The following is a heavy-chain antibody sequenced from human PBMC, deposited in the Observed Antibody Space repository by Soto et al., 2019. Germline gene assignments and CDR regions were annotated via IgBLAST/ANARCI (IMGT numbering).Heavy chain of an antibody. J-gene: IGHJ4*02. D-gene: IGHD2-21*02. Sequence: PGGSLRLSCTASGFTFSTYWMHWVRQAPGKGLVWVSRINIDGSTTTYADAVKGRFSISRDNAKNTLFLEVNSLRAEDTAVYYCARALGDFDEYWGQGTLVTVSS. CDR2: INIDGSTT. V-gene: IGHV3-74*01. CDR3: ARALGDFDEY. CDR1: GFTFSTYW.